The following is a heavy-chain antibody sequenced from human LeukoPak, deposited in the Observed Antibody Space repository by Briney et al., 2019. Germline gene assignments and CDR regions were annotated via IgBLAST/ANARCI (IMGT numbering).Heavy chain of an antibody. J-gene: IGHJ4*02. CDR1: GFTFDDYA. V-gene: IGHV3-9*01. CDR2: ISWNSGSI. Sequence: GRSLRLSCAASGFTFDDYAMHWVRQAPGKGLEWVSGISWNSGSIGYADSVKGRFTISRDNAKNSLYLQMNSLRAEDTAVYYCAKLGYSGYVGSESYWGQGTLVTVSS. CDR3: AKLGYSGYVGSESY. D-gene: IGHD5-12*01.